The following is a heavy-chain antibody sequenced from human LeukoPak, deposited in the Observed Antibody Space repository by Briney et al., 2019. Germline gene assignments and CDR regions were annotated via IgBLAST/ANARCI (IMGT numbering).Heavy chain of an antibody. J-gene: IGHJ5*02. CDR2: VHHTGST. CDR3: ARDRYYDYVWGSYNWFDP. CDR1: DGSISSYY. Sequence: SETLSLTCSVSDGSISSYYWSWIRQPPGKGLEWIGYVHHTGSTNYNPSLESRVTMSIDTSKKYFSLKLSSMTVADTAVYYCARDRYYDYVWGSYNWFDPWGQGTLVTVSS. D-gene: IGHD3-16*01. V-gene: IGHV4-59*01.